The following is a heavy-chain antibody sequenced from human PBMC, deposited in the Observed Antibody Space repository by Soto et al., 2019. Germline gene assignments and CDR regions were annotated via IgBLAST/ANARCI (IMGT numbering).Heavy chain of an antibody. CDR1: GFTFSSYE. V-gene: IGHV3-48*03. CDR3: ASRPKDYCYGMDV. J-gene: IGHJ6*02. Sequence: PGGSLRLSCAASGFTFSSYEMHWVRQAPGKGLEWLSYITSSGSIIYYAGSVKGRFTISRDSANNSLYLQMNSLRAEDTAVYYCASRPKDYCYGMDVWGQGTTVSVSS. CDR2: ITSSGSII.